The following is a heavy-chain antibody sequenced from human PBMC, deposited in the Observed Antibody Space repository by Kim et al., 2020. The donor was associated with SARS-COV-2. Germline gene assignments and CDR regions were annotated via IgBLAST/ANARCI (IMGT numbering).Heavy chain of an antibody. CDR1: GYTFTSYD. CDR3: ARGALYDYVWGSYRHPGDWFDP. CDR2: MNPNSGNT. J-gene: IGHJ5*02. D-gene: IGHD3-16*02. V-gene: IGHV1-8*01. Sequence: ASVKVSCKASGYTFTSYDINWVRQATGQGLEWMGWMNPNSGNTGYAQKFQGRVTMTRNTSISTAYMELSSLRSEDTAVYYCARGALYDYVWGSYRHPGDWFDPWGQGTLVTVSS.